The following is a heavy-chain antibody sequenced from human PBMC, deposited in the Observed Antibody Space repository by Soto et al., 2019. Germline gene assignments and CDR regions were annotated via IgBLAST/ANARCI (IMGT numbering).Heavy chain of an antibody. CDR2: IYYSGST. CDR3: ARDGDGYNY. V-gene: IGHV4-61*01. J-gene: IGHJ4*02. CDR1: GGSVSSGSYY. D-gene: IGHD5-12*01. Sequence: QVQLQESGPELVKPSETLSLTCTASGGSVSSGSYYWSWIRQPPGKGLEWIGYIYYSGSTNYNPSLKSRVTISADTSKNQFSLKLISVTAADTAVYYCARDGDGYNYWGQGTLVTVSS.